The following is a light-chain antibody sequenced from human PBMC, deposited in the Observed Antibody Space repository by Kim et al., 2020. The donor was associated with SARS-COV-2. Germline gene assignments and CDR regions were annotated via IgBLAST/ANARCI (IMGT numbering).Light chain of an antibody. Sequence: DIQMTQSPSSLSASVGATVTITCQASHDISNYLNWYQQKPGRAPKLLIYDASNLETGVPSTFSGSGSGTDFTLTISSLQPEDIATYYCQQYDNLPSFGGGTKVEIK. CDR2: DAS. V-gene: IGKV1-33*01. CDR1: HDISNY. CDR3: QQYDNLPS. J-gene: IGKJ4*01.